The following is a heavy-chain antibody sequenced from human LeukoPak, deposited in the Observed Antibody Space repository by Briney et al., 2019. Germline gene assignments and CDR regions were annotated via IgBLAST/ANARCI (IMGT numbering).Heavy chain of an antibody. CDR2: ISSSSSYI. Sequence: GGSLRLSCAASGFTFSSYSMNWVRQAPGKGLEWVSSISSSSSYIYYADSVKGRFTISRDNAKNSLYLQMNSLRAEDTAVYYCARDADYYDGSGYYFDYWGQGTLVTVSS. V-gene: IGHV3-21*01. D-gene: IGHD3-22*01. CDR3: ARDADYYDGSGYYFDY. CDR1: GFTFSSYS. J-gene: IGHJ4*02.